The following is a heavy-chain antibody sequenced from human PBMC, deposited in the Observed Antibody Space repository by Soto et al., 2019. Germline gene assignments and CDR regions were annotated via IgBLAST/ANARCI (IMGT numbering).Heavy chain of an antibody. CDR2: ISYDGSNK. J-gene: IGHJ4*02. CDR3: EVIGSTYYRGNTYYTPSLQTRFTISLYKSKSQFSLRLTSVTAADSAVYFCARLGGLATISYYFDV. D-gene: IGHD2-21*02. CDR1: GFTFSSYA. Sequence: GGSLRLSCAASGFTFSSYAMHWVRQAPGKGLEWVAVISYDGSNKYYADSVKGRFTISRDNSKNTLYLQMNSLRAEDTAVYYCEVIGSTYYRGNTYYTPSLQTRFTISLYKSKSQFSLRLTSVTAADSAVYFCARLGGLATISYYFDVWGQGAQVTVSS. V-gene: IGHV3-30-3*01.